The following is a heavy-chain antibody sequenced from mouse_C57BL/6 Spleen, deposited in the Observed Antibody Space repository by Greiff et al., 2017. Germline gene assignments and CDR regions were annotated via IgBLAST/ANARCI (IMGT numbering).Heavy chain of an antibody. CDR1: GYTFTDYE. J-gene: IGHJ1*03. CDR2: IDPETGGT. V-gene: IGHV1-15*01. CDR3: ARDGSGSNGWFDV. Sequence: QVQLQQSGAELVRPGASVTLSCKASGYTFTDYEMHWVKQTPVHGLEWIGAIDPETGGTAYNQKFKGKATLTADKSSSTAYMQLRSLTSEDSAVYYCARDGSGSNGWFDVWGKGTTVTVSS. D-gene: IGHD1-1*01.